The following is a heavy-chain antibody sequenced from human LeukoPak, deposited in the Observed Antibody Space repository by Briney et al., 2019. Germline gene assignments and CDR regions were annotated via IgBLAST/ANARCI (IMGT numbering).Heavy chain of an antibody. CDR3: ASSTTHYYGSSGYKDAFDI. D-gene: IGHD3-22*01. V-gene: IGHV1-24*01. J-gene: IGHJ3*02. Sequence: GASVKVSCKVSGYTLTELSMHWVRQAPGKGLEWMGGFDPEDGETIYAQKFQGRVAMTEDTSTDTAYMELSSLRSEDTAVYYCASSTTHYYGSSGYKDAFDIWGQGTMVTVSS. CDR1: GYTLTELS. CDR2: FDPEDGET.